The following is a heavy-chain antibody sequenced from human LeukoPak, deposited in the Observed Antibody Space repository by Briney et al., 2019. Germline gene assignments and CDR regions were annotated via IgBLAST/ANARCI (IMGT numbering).Heavy chain of an antibody. J-gene: IGHJ4*02. V-gene: IGHV3-23*01. CDR1: GFTFSSYA. D-gene: IGHD6-13*01. CDR3: AKAGASIAAAGLDY. Sequence: GGSLRLSCAASGFTFSSYAMSWVRPAPGKGLEWVSAISGSGGSTYYADSVKGRFTISRDNSKNTLYLQMNSLRAEDTAVYYCAKAGASIAAAGLDYWGQGTLVTVSS. CDR2: ISGSGGST.